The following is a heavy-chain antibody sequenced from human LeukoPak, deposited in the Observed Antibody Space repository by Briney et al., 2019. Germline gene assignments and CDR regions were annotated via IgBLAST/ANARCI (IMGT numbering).Heavy chain of an antibody. CDR2: ISSSSSYI. D-gene: IGHD3-22*01. Sequence: GGSLRLSCAASGFTFSSYSMNWVRQAPGRGLEWVSSISSSSSYIYYADSVKGRFTISRDNAKNSLYLQMNSLRAEDSAVYYCARDPAYYYDSSGYFNPDYWGQGTLVTVSS. V-gene: IGHV3-21*01. J-gene: IGHJ4*02. CDR1: GFTFSSYS. CDR3: ARDPAYYYDSSGYFNPDY.